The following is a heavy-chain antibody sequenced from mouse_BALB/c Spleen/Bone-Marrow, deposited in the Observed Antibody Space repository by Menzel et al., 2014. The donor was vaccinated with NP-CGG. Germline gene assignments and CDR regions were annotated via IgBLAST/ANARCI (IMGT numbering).Heavy chain of an antibody. Sequence: QVQLQQSGPELVMPGTSVKISCKASGYTFTNYYIHWLKQRPGQGLEWIGWIFPGDVDTNYNEKFKGKATLTADESSSTAYVQLSSLTSEDSAVYFCAREVGRGGYFDVWGAGTTVTVSS. CDR1: GYTFTNYY. CDR3: AREVGRGGYFDV. V-gene: IGHV1S56*01. J-gene: IGHJ1*01. CDR2: IFPGDVDT. D-gene: IGHD1-1*02.